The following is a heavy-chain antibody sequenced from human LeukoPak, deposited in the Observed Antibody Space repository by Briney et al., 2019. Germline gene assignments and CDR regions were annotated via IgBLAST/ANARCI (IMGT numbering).Heavy chain of an antibody. J-gene: IGHJ6*02. D-gene: IGHD3-10*01. V-gene: IGHV1-69*13. Sequence: SVKVSCKASGGTFSSYAISWVRQAPGQGLEWMGGIIPIFGTANYAQKSQGRVTITADESTSTAYMELSSLRSEDTAVYYCARVQYGSGSYAYYGMDVWGQGTTVTVSS. CDR2: IIPIFGTA. CDR1: GGTFSSYA. CDR3: ARVQYGSGSYAYYGMDV.